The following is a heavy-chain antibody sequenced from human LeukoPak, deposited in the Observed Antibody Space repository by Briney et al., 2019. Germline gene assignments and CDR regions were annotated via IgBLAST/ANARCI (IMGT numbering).Heavy chain of an antibody. J-gene: IGHJ4*02. CDR1: GYNFPIYW. V-gene: IGHV5-51*01. CDR3: ARHELGYHFDY. Sequence: GESLKISCQGSGYNFPIYWIGWVRQMPGQGLEWMGIIYPDDSNTIYGPSFQGQVTLSADKSINTAYLQWSSLEASDTAMYYCARHELGYHFDYWGQGTLVTVAS. CDR2: IYPDDSNT. D-gene: IGHD2-2*01.